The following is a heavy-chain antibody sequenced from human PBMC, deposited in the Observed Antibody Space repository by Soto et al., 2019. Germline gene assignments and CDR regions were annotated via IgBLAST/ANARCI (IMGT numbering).Heavy chain of an antibody. J-gene: IGHJ6*02. CDR3: AGHAGNPYYDFWSGYYSYYYGMDV. D-gene: IGHD3-3*01. V-gene: IGHV5-51*01. CDR1: GYSFTSYW. Sequence: PGESLKISCKGSGYSFTSYWIGWVRQMPGKGLEWMGIIYPGDSDTRYSPSFQGQVTISADKSISTAYLQWSSLKASDTDMYYCAGHAGNPYYDFWSGYYSYYYGMDVWGQGTTVTVSS. CDR2: IYPGDSDT.